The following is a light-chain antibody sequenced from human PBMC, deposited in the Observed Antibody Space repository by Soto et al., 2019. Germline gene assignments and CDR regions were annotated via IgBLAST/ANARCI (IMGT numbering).Light chain of an antibody. V-gene: IGKV1-5*01. J-gene: IGKJ5*01. CDR2: DAS. CDR1: QSISSW. Sequence: DIRMTQSPSTLSASVGDRVTITCRASQSISSWLAWYQQKPGKAPKLLIYDASSLESGVPSRFSGSGSVTEFTLTISSLQPDDFATYYCQKYNSYPITFGQGTRLEIK. CDR3: QKYNSYPIT.